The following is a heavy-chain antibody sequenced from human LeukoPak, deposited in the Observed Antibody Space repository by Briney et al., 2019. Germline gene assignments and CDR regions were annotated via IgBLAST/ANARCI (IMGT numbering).Heavy chain of an antibody. Sequence: SETLSLTCAVYGGSFSGYYWSWIRQPPGKGLEWIGEINHSGSTNYNPSLKSRVTISVDTSKNQFSLKLSSVTAADTAVYYCARGARLWFGELLQPRHYYGMDVWGQGTTVTVSS. CDR3: ARGARLWFGELLQPRHYYGMDV. CDR1: GGSFSGYY. CDR2: INHSGST. D-gene: IGHD3-10*01. V-gene: IGHV4-34*01. J-gene: IGHJ6*02.